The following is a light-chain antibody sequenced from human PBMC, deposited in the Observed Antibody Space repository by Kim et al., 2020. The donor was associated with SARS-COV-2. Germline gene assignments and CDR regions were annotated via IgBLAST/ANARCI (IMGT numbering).Light chain of an antibody. CDR3: NSRDSSGNYLV. J-gene: IGLJ3*02. Sequence: SSELTQDPAVSVALGQTVRITCQGDSLRNYYASWYQQKPRQAPVVVIYGRNDRPSGIPDRFSGSNSGNTASLTITGAQAEDEANYYCNSRDSSGNYLVFG. CDR2: GRN. V-gene: IGLV3-19*01. CDR1: SLRNYY.